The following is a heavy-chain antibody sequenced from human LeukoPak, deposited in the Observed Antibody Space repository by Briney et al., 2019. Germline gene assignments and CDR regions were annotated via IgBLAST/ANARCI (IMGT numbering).Heavy chain of an antibody. V-gene: IGHV4-4*09. CDR3: ARSQSRYCSSTSCPGRNYYYYYYMDV. D-gene: IGHD2-2*01. J-gene: IGHJ6*03. Sequence: PSETLSLTCTVSGGSISSYYWSWIRQPPGKGLEWIGYIYTSGSTNYNPSLKSRVTISVDTSKNQFSLKLSSVTAADTAVYHCARSQSRYCSSTSCPGRNYYYYYYMDVWGKGTTVTVSS. CDR2: IYTSGST. CDR1: GGSISSYY.